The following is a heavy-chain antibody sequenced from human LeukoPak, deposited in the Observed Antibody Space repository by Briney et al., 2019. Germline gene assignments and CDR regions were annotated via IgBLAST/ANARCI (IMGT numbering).Heavy chain of an antibody. V-gene: IGHV3-23*01. Sequence: PGGSLRLSCVASGFTFSSFVMSWVRQAPGMGPEWVSAISGSGDSTYYADSVKGRFTISRDNSKNTVYLQVNSLRDEDTAVYYCARDLEAANTYYFDYWGQGTMVTVSS. J-gene: IGHJ4*02. CDR1: GFTFSSFV. CDR3: ARDLEAANTYYFDY. D-gene: IGHD6-13*01. CDR2: ISGSGDST.